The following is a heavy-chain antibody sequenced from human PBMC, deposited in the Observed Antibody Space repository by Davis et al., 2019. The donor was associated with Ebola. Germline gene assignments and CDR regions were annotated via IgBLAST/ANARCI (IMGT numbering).Heavy chain of an antibody. Sequence: GESLKISCAASGFTFSSYAMSWVRQAPGKGLEWVSAISGSGGSTYYADSVKGRFTISRDNSKNTLYLQMNSLRAEDTAVYYCASREYSSGWYEFDYWGQGTLVTVSS. D-gene: IGHD6-19*01. J-gene: IGHJ4*02. CDR2: ISGSGGST. CDR3: ASREYSSGWYEFDY. CDR1: GFTFSSYA. V-gene: IGHV3-23*01.